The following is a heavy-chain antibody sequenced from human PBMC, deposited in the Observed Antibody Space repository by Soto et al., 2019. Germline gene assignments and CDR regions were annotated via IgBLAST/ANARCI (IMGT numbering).Heavy chain of an antibody. J-gene: IGHJ5*02. V-gene: IGHV3-30-3*01. CDR3: AREYDYVWGSYRPKNWFDP. D-gene: IGHD3-16*02. CDR2: ISYDGSNK. Sequence: GGSLRLSCAASGFTFSSYAMHWVRQAPGKGLEWVAVISYDGSNKYYADSVKGRFTISRDNSKNTLYLQMNSLRAEDTAVCYCAREYDYVWGSYRPKNWFDPWGQGTLVTVSS. CDR1: GFTFSSYA.